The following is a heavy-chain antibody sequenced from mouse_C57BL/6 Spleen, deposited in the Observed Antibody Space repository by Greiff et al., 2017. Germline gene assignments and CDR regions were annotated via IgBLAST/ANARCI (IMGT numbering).Heavy chain of an antibody. D-gene: IGHD1-1*01. CDR2: INPNNGGT. CDR3: ARPGHYYCSSYYFDY. Sequence: EVQLQQSGPELVKPGASVKISCKASGYTFTDYYMNWVKQSHGKSLEWIGDINPNNGGTSYNQKFKGKATLTVDKSSSTAYIELRSLTSEDSAVYYCARPGHYYCSSYYFDYWGQGTTLTVSS. J-gene: IGHJ2*01. V-gene: IGHV1-26*01. CDR1: GYTFTDYY.